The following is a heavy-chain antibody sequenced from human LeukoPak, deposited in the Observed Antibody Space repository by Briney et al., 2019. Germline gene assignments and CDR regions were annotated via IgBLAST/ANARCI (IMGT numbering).Heavy chain of an antibody. CDR3: AREMRGCCTNGVWGDWFDP. CDR2: ISSSSSYI. D-gene: IGHD2-8*01. V-gene: IGHV3-21*04. CDR1: GFTFSSYS. Sequence: AGSLTLSCAASGFTFSSYSMNWVRQPPGKGLEWVSSISSSSSYIYYADSVKGRFTISRDNAKNSLYLQMNSLRAEDTAVYYCAREMRGCCTNGVWGDWFDPWGQGTLVTVSS. J-gene: IGHJ5*02.